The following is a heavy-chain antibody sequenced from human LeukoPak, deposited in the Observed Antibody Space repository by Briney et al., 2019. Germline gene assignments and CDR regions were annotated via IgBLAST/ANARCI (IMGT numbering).Heavy chain of an antibody. Sequence: GGSLRLSCAASGFTFSSYAMSWVRQAPGKGLEWVSDISGSGGSTYYADPVKGRFTISRDNSKNTLYLQMNSLRAEDTAVYYCAKEEEEQSVFTWGQGTLVTVSS. V-gene: IGHV3-23*01. CDR2: ISGSGGST. D-gene: IGHD6-19*01. CDR1: GFTFSSYA. CDR3: AKEEEEQSVFT. J-gene: IGHJ5*02.